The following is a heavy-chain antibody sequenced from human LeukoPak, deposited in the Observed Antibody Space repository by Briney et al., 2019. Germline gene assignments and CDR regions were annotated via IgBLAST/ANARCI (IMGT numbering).Heavy chain of an antibody. CDR3: ARGPTNGQAFDY. D-gene: IGHD2-8*01. V-gene: IGHV3-7*01. J-gene: IGHJ4*02. CDR1: GFTFSSSW. Sequence: GGSLRLSCVASGFTFSSSWMTWGRQAPGKGLEWVASIREDGSEKTSVDSVKGRFTISRDNAKNSLYLQMDSLRAEDTAVYYCARGPTNGQAFDYWGQGTLVTVSS. CDR2: IREDGSEK.